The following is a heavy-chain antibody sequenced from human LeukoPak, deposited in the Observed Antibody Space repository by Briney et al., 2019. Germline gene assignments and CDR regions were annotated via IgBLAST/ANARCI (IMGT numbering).Heavy chain of an antibody. J-gene: IGHJ4*02. V-gene: IGHV1-2*06. D-gene: IGHD5-18*01. CDR3: ATNPNSYGPDY. CDR2: IDPNSGVT. CDR1: GYTFTGRY. Sequence: ASVKVSWKASGYTFTGRYVHWVRQAPGQGLEWMGRIDPNSGVTNLAQKFQGRVTMTRDTSVSTAYMELSGLGSDDTAVYYCATNPNSYGPDYWGQRTLVTVSS.